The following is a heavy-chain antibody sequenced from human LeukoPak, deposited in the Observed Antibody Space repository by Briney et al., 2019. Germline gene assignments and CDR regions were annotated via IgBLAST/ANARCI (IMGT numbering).Heavy chain of an antibody. CDR2: IYYSGST. D-gene: IGHD2-2*02. J-gene: IGHJ6*02. CDR1: GGSISSGGYY. CDR3: ARGLDQLLYPRYYYYYGMDV. Sequence: KSSETLSLTCTVSGGSISSGGYYWSWIRQHPGKGLEWIGYIYYSGSTYYNPSLKSRVTISVDTSKNQFSLKLSSVTAADTAVYYCARGLDQLLYPRYYYYYGMDVWGQGTTVTVSS. V-gene: IGHV4-31*03.